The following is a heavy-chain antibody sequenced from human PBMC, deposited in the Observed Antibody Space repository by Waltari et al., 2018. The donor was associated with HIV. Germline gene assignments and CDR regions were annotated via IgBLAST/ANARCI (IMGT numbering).Heavy chain of an antibody. CDR3: ARRAGGGAAAASLGY. J-gene: IGHJ4*02. D-gene: IGHD6-13*01. V-gene: IGHV5-51*03. CDR2: IYPGDSDT. CDR1: GYSFTNYW. Sequence: EVQLVQSGAEVKKQGASLKLSCKGSGYSFTNYWLGWARQMPGKGLEWMGIIYPGDSDTRYSPSFQGQVTISADKSISTAYLQWSSLKASDTAMYYCARRAGGGAAAASLGYWGQGTLVTVSS.